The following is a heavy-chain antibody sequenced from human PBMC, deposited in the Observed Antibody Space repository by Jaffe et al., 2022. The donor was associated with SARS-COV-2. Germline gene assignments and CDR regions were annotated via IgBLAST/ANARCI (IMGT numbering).Heavy chain of an antibody. Sequence: QVQLQESGPGLVKPSETLSLTCTVSGGSISSYYWSWIRQPPGKGLEWIGYIYYSGSTNYNPSLKSRVTISVDTSKNQFSLKLSSVTAADTAVYYCARTSEVINDAFDIWGQGTMVTVSS. CDR1: GGSISSYY. CDR2: IYYSGST. CDR3: ARTSEVINDAFDI. V-gene: IGHV4-59*01. D-gene: IGHD3-16*02. J-gene: IGHJ3*02.